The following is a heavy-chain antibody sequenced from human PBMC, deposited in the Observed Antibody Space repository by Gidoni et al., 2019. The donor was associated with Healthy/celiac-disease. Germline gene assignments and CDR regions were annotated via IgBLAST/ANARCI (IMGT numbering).Heavy chain of an antibody. CDR3: ARGGYCSSTSCFFYYYYYMDV. V-gene: IGHV3-20*01. CDR2: INWNGGST. CDR1: GFTFDDYG. D-gene: IGHD2-2*01. Sequence: EVQLVESGGGVVRPGGALRLSCAASGFTFDDYGMSLVRQAPGKGLEWVSGINWNGGSTGYADSVKGRFTISRDNAKNSLYLQMNSLRAEDTALYHCARGGYCSSTSCFFYYYYYMDVWGKGTTVTVSS. J-gene: IGHJ6*03.